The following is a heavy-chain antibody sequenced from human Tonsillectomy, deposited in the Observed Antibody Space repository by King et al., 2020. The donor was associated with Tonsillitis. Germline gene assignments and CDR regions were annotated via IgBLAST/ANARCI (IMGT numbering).Heavy chain of an antibody. D-gene: IGHD1-26*01. CDR3: ARDLSGSTYGFDAFDV. CDR2: TYYRSKWYT. CDR1: GDSVSSKNAA. Sequence: VQLQQSGPGLVKPSETLSVTCVLSGDSVSSKNAAWNWIRQSPSRGLEWLGRTYYRSKWYTDYAVSVERRMTIRPDTSKNQFSLQLNFVTPEDTALYFCARDLSGSTYGFDAFDVWGQGTMVTVSS. V-gene: IGHV6-1*01. J-gene: IGHJ3*01.